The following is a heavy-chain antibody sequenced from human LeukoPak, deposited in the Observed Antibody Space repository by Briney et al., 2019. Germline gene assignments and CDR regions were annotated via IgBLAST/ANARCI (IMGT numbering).Heavy chain of an antibody. J-gene: IGHJ4*02. V-gene: IGHV1-2*02. CDR1: GYTFTGYY. D-gene: IGHD4-23*01. CDR2: INPIGGGT. CDR3: ARNYGGNSAFDY. Sequence: ASVKVSCKASGYTFTGYYMHWVRQAPRQGLEWMGLINPIGGGTNFAQKFQGRVTMTRDTSISTAYMELSSLRSDDAAVYYCARNYGGNSAFDYWGQGTLVTVSS.